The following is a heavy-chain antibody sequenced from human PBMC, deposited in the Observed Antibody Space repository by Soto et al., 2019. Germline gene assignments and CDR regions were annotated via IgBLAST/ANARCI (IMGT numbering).Heavy chain of an antibody. Sequence: LSETLSLTCAVSGYSISSGYYWGWIRQPPGKGLEWIGSIYHSGSTYYNPSLKSRATISVDTSKNQFSLKLSSVTAADTAVYYCARWYGFDFWSGFRPQWVDYWGQGTLVTVSS. J-gene: IGHJ4*02. V-gene: IGHV4-38-2*01. CDR1: GYSISSGYY. CDR2: IYHSGST. CDR3: ARWYGFDFWSGFRPQWVDY. D-gene: IGHD3-3*01.